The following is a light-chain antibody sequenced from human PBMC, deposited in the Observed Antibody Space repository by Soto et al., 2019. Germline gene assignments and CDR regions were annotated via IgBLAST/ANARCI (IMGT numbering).Light chain of an antibody. J-gene: IGKJ1*01. CDR2: GAS. CDR3: QQFRNWPWT. CDR1: QSISIN. V-gene: IGKV3D-15*01. Sequence: IVLTKYPGTLSVSPGDRVTLSCRASQSISINLAWYQHKPGQAPRLLIHGASTRATGIPARISGSGSGTEFTLTICSLQSEDFAVYYCQQFRNWPWTFGQGTKVAIK.